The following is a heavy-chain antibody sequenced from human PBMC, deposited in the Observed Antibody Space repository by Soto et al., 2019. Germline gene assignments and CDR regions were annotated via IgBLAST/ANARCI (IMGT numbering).Heavy chain of an antibody. D-gene: IGHD3-10*01. Sequence: SVKVSCKASGGTLSDHGVAWLRQAPGQGLEWMGGTIPVFNTAKYAQKFQGRVTVTADKFTNIAYMELSSLRSEDTAFYFCARGVYGSGNHYTGPLAFDISGQGTMVTVSS. V-gene: IGHV1-69*06. CDR1: GGTLSDHG. CDR2: TIPVFNTA. J-gene: IGHJ3*02. CDR3: ARGVYGSGNHYTGPLAFDI.